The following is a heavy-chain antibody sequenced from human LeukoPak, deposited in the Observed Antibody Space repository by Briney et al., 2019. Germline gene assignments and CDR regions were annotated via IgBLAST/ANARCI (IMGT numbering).Heavy chain of an antibody. V-gene: IGHV3-23*01. D-gene: IGHD6-13*01. CDR2: ISGSGGST. CDR3: AKSGEYSSSWYEPNWFDP. CDR1: GFTFSSYA. Sequence: PGGSLRLSCAASGFTFSSYAMSWVRQAPGKGLEWVSAISGSGGSTYYADSVKGRFTISRDNSKNTLYLQMNSLRAEDTAVYYCAKSGEYSSSWYEPNWFDPWGQGTLVTVSS. J-gene: IGHJ5*02.